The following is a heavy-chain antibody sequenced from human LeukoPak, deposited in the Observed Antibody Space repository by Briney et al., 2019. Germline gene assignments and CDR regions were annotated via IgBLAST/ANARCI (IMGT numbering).Heavy chain of an antibody. CDR3: ARGVSYYYDSSGYPYYFDY. CDR2: INHNGNVN. D-gene: IGHD3-22*01. V-gene: IGHV3-7*03. CDR1: GFTFSSYW. Sequence: GGSLRLSCAASGFTFSSYWMNWARQAPGKGLEWVASINHNGNVNYYVDSVKGRFTISRDNSKNTLYLQMNSLRAEDTAVYYCARGVSYYYDSSGYPYYFDYWGQGTLVTVSS. J-gene: IGHJ4*02.